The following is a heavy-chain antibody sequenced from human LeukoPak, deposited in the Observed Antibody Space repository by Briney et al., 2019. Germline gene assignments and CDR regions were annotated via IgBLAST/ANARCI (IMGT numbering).Heavy chain of an antibody. CDR1: GYIFNNYW. J-gene: IGHJ4*02. D-gene: IGHD4-11*01. CDR2: NYPGDSDT. CDR3: ARRLTPATFDY. V-gene: IGHV5-51*01. Sequence: RGESLQISCEGSGYIFNNYWIGWGRQLPGEGLEWMGINYPGDSDTRYSPSFQGLVTISDDKSISTAYLQWSSLKASDTAMYYCARRLTPATFDYWGQGPLVTVSS.